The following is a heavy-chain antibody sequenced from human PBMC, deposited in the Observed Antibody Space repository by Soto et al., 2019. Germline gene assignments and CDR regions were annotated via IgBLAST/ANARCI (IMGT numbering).Heavy chain of an antibody. J-gene: IGHJ4*02. Sequence: QVQLVESGGALVKPGGSLRLSCAASGFTFRDHYMSWIRQAPGKGLEWVSYISTSGTTIYYTDSVRGRFTISRDNAKNSLYLQMNSLRAEDTAVYYCARCYYGDYYFDSWGQGTLVTVSS. CDR2: ISTSGTTI. CDR3: ARCYYGDYYFDS. D-gene: IGHD4-17*01. V-gene: IGHV3-11*01. CDR1: GFTFRDHY.